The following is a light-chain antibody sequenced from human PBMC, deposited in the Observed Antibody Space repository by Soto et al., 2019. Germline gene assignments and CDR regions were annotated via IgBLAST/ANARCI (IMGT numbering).Light chain of an antibody. CDR2: DAS. V-gene: IGKV1-5*01. CDR1: QTISSW. J-gene: IGKJ5*01. CDR3: QQYHTSSIT. Sequence: DIQMTQSPSTLSASVGDTVTITCRASQTISSWLAWYQQKPGKAPNLLIYDASTLERGVPSRFSGTGSGTEFTLTIDRLQPDDFATYYCQQYHTSSITFGQGTRLENK.